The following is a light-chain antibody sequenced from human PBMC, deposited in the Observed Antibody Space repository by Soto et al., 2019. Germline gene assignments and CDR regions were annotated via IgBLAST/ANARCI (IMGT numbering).Light chain of an antibody. Sequence: ILLTQSPSSLSASVGDRVTINCRASQDIRTYLAWFEKKPGKGPKLLIYAASTLQGGVPSRFSGNGSGTDFTLTISRLQPEDLATYYFHQIKTYPLTFVQGTRLEIK. V-gene: IGKV1-9*01. CDR2: AAS. J-gene: IGKJ5*01. CDR1: QDIRTY. CDR3: HQIKTYPLT.